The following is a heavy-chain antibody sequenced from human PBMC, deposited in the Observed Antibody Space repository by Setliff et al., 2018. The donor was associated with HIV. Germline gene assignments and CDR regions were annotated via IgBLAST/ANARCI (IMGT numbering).Heavy chain of an antibody. J-gene: IGHJ6*02. CDR2: IIPIFDTT. Sequence: ASVKVSCKASGDTFSSYAISWVRQAPGQGPEWMGGIIPIFDTTNYAQSFHGRVTITADESTNTVYMELRSLRSEDTAVYYCAREKGKVDSSMVLYYYYGMDVWGQGTTVTVSS. CDR3: AREKGKVDSSMVLYYYYGMDV. D-gene: IGHD5-18*01. CDR1: GDTFSSYA. V-gene: IGHV1-69*13.